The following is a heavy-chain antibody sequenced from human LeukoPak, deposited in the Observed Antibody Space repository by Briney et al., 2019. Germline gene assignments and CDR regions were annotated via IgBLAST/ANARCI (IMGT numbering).Heavy chain of an antibody. V-gene: IGHV1-69*05. Sequence: SVKVSCKASGGTFSSYAISWVRQAPGQGLEWMGGIIPIFGTANYAQKFQGRVTITTDESTSTAYMELSSLRSEDTAVYYCAREIAAAGIGAFDIWGQGTMVTVSS. J-gene: IGHJ3*02. CDR1: GGTFSSYA. CDR2: IIPIFGTA. CDR3: AREIAAAGIGAFDI. D-gene: IGHD6-13*01.